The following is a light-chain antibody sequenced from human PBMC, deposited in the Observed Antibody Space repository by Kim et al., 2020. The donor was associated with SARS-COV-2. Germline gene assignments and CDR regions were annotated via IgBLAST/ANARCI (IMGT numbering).Light chain of an antibody. CDR1: NIGSKS. V-gene: IGLV3-21*04. CDR3: QVWDSSSDHRV. Sequence: APRKPARITCGGNNIGSKSVHWYQQKPGQAPVLVIYYDSDRPSGIPERFSGSNSGNTATLTISRVEAGDEADYYCQVWDSSSDHRVFGGGTKLTVL. CDR2: YDS. J-gene: IGLJ3*02.